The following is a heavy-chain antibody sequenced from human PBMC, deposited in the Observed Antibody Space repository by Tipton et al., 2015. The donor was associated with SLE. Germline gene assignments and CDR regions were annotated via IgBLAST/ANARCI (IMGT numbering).Heavy chain of an antibody. CDR3: ARDGGGAGMDV. CDR1: GGSISSGGYS. D-gene: IGHD3-16*01. J-gene: IGHJ6*02. Sequence: TLSLTCAVSGGSISSGGYSWSWIRQPPGKGLEWIGYIYHSGSTYYNPSLKSRVTISVDRSKNQFSLKLSSVTAADTAVYYCARDGGGAGMDVWGQGTTVTVSS. CDR2: IYHSGST. V-gene: IGHV4-30-2*01.